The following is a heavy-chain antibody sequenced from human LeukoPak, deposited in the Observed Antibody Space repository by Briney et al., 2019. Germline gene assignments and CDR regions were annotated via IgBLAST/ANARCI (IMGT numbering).Heavy chain of an antibody. V-gene: IGHV3-11*01. Sequence: PGGSLRLSCGASGFSFNESYMTWIRQAPGKGLEWVAYISGRSYSTYYADSVKGRFTISRDNARNSLYLHMNSLRADDTAVYYCARGKRRFDSWGQGTLVTVSS. CDR1: GFSFNESY. CDR2: ISGRSYST. J-gene: IGHJ4*02. CDR3: ARGKRRFDS.